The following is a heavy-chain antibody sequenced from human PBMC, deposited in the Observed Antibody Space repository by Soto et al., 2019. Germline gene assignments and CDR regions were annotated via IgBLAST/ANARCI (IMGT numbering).Heavy chain of an antibody. CDR1: GYSFTSYW. J-gene: IGHJ6*01. D-gene: IGHD2-2*01. CDR2: IDPSDSYT. V-gene: IGHV5-10-1*01. Sequence: EALKISCKGSGYSFTSYWISWVRQMPGKGLEWMGRIDPSDSYTNYSPSFQAHVTISADKSISTAYLQWSILKSSDTDMYSCTAPRQLSMGYCDSLDVWGEGTTVTVSS. CDR3: TAPRQLSMGYCDSLDV.